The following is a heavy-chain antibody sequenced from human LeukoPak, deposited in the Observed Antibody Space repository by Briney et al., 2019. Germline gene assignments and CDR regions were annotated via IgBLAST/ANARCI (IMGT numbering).Heavy chain of an antibody. D-gene: IGHD3-22*01. CDR3: ARHYDSSGYSYYFDY. V-gene: IGHV4-59*08. CDR2: VYYSGSS. CDR1: GGSISSYY. J-gene: IGHJ4*02. Sequence: SETLSLTCTVSGGSISSYYWSWIRQPPGKGLDWIGYVYYSGSSNYNPSLKSRVTISVDTSKNQFSLKLSSVTAADTAVYYCARHYDSSGYSYYFDYWGQGALVTVSS.